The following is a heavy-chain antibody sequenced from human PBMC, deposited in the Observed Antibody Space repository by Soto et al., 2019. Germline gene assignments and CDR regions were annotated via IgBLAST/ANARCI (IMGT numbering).Heavy chain of an antibody. CDR1: GFTFSISS. CDR2: ISYDGSNT. V-gene: IGHV3-30*18. D-gene: IGHD1-20*01. CDR3: AKPPDYNWNDY. J-gene: IGHJ4*02. Sequence: GGSLRLSCAASGFTFSISSMNWVRQAPGKGLEWVAIISYDGSNTYYADSVKGRFTISRDNSKNTLYLQMNNLRAEDTAVYYCAKPPDYNWNDYWGQGTLVTVSS.